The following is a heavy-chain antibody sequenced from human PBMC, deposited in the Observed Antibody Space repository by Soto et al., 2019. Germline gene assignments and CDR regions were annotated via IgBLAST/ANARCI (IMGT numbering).Heavy chain of an antibody. CDR2: INHSGST. CDR1: GGSFSGYY. CDR3: ARGGGYSGHHNLAY. J-gene: IGHJ4*02. D-gene: IGHD5-12*01. Sequence: SETLSLTCAVYGGSFSGYYWSWIRQPPGKGLEWIGEINHSGSTNYNPSLKSRVTISVDTSKNQFSLKLSSVTAADTAVYYCARGGGYSGHHNLAYWGQGTLVTVSS. V-gene: IGHV4-34*01.